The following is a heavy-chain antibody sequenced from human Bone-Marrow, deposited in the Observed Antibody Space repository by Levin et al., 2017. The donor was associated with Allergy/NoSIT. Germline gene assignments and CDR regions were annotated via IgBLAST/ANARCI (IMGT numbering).Heavy chain of an antibody. D-gene: IGHD2-2*03. CDR3: ARDGGAAWIQYWFDS. CDR1: GFSFNSFA. J-gene: IGHJ5*01. V-gene: IGHV3-30*04. CDR2: ISHDGKKK. Sequence: GGSLRLSCTASGFSFNSFAMHWVRQAPGKGLEWVAVISHDGKKKDYADSIKGRFTISRDKFRKTVDLQMSGLTTGDTAVYFCARDGGAAWIQYWFDSWGHGTVVTVSS.